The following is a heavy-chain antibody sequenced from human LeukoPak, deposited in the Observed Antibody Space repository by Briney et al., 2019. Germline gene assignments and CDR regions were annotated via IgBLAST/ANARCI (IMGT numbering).Heavy chain of an antibody. J-gene: IGHJ6*03. CDR1: GGSISSSSYY. D-gene: IGHD2-2*01. CDR2: IYYSGST. V-gene: IGHV4-39*01. CDR3: ARHGYCSSTSCYLTGNYYYMDV. Sequence: PSETLSLTCTVSGGSISSSSYYWGWIRQPPGKGLEWIGSIYYSGSTYYNPSLKSRVTISVNTSKNQFSLKLSSVTAADTAVYYCARHGYCSSTSCYLTGNYYYMDVWGKGTTVTVSS.